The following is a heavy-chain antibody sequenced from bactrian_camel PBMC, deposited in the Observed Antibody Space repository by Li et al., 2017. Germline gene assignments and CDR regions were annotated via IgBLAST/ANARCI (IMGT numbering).Heavy chain of an antibody. CDR1: GDRPGNRC. J-gene: IGHJ4*01. Sequence: LVESGGGSVEAGGSLRLSCTLSGDRPGNRCVAWFRQRPGKEREGVASIYNTGGSSTWYADSVKGRFTISQDDAKNTVYLQMNNLKPEDTACTTVRPMSVRCLVIVSLTTGARGPRSPSP. V-gene: IGHV3S25*01. CDR2: IYNTGGSST. CDR3: RPMSVRCLVIVSLTT. D-gene: IGHD6*01.